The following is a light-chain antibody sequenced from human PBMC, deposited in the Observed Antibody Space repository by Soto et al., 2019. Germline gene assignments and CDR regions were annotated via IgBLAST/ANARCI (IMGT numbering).Light chain of an antibody. CDR1: QSINTW. CDR2: KAS. CDR3: QQYNSYPWT. Sequence: DIQMTQSPSTLSASVGDRVTLTCRASQSINTWLAWYQQNPGEAPKLLIYKASTLESGVPSRFSGSGSGTEFILTISSLQPDDFATYYCQQYNSYPWTFGQGTKVEIK. V-gene: IGKV1-5*03. J-gene: IGKJ1*01.